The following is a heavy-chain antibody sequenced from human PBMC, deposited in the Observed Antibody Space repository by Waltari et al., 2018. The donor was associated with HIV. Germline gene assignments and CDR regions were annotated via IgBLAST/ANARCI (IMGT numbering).Heavy chain of an antibody. CDR1: GHTPSELS. CDR3: ATDFSGMVRAYSYYSLDV. V-gene: IGHV1-24*01. CDR2: FDPEDDET. J-gene: IGHJ6*02. D-gene: IGHD3-10*01. Sequence: QVQLVPSGAEVKKPGASVQVSCKVSGHTPSELSMHWVGQVPGKGLEWMGNFDPEDDETIYAQKFQGRVTMTEDTSSDTAYMELSSLTSGDTVVYYCATDFSGMVRAYSYYSLDVWGQGTTVTVSS.